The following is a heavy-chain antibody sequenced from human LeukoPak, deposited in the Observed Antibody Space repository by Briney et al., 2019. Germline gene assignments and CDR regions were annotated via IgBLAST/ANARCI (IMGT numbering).Heavy chain of an antibody. J-gene: IGHJ4*02. Sequence: ASVKVSCKASGYTFTTYYMHWVRQAPGHRLVWMGIIYPSGGGTSYAQKIQGRVTMTRDTSTSTVYMELTSLRSEDTAVYYCARPDRLALDYWGQGTLVTVSS. CDR3: ARPDRLALDY. D-gene: IGHD3-9*01. V-gene: IGHV1-46*01. CDR1: GYTFTTYY. CDR2: IYPSGGGT.